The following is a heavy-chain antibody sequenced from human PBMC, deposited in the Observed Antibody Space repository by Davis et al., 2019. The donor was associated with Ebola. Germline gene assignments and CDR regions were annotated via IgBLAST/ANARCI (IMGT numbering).Heavy chain of an antibody. D-gene: IGHD6-19*01. CDR1: GYTFTGYY. CDR3: ARDSSGWYFFDY. Sequence: ASVKVSCKASGYTFTGYYMHWVRQAPGQGLEWMGRINPNSGGTNYAQKFQGRVTMTRDTSISTAYMELSRLRSDDTAVYYCARDSSGWYFFDYWGQGTLVTVSS. V-gene: IGHV1-2*06. CDR2: INPNSGGT. J-gene: IGHJ4*02.